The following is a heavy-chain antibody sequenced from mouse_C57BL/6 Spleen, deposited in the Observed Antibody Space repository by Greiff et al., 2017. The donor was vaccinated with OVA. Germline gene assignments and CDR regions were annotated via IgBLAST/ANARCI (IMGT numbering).Heavy chain of an antibody. Sequence: QVQLQQSDAELVKPGASVKISCKVSGYTFTDHTIHWMKQRPEQGLEWIGYIYPRDGSPTYHEKFTGKATLTADKSSSTAYMQLNSLTSEDSAVYFCARSGGGLRRGVGFAYWGQGTLVTVSA. CDR1: GYTFTDHT. J-gene: IGHJ3*01. CDR2: IYPRDGSP. CDR3: ARSGGGLRRGVGFAY. V-gene: IGHV1-78*01. D-gene: IGHD2-4*01.